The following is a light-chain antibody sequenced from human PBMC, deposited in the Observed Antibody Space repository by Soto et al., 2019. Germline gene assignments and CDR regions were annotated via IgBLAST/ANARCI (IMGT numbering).Light chain of an antibody. V-gene: IGKV3-15*01. CDR2: GGT. J-gene: IGKJ1*01. CDR1: QSVRSS. CDR3: QQYFEWPRT. Sequence: EIVMTQSPVTLSVSPGERATLACRASQSVRSSLVWYQQKPGQAPRPLIYGGTTRVTGIPPRFSGSGSDTEFTLTISSLQSEDFAVYYCQQYFEWPRTFGQGTRVEIK.